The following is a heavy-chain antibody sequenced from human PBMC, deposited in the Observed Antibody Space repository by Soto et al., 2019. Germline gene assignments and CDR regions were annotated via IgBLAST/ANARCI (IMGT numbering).Heavy chain of an antibody. J-gene: IGHJ6*02. CDR3: ASVDYGFYYYYGMDV. V-gene: IGHV3-74*01. CDR2: INSDGSST. Sequence: EVQLVESGGGLVQPGGSLRLSCAASGFTFSSYWMHWVRQAPGKGLVWVSRINSDGSSTSYADSVKGRFTISRDNAKNTLYLQMNSLRAEETAVYYCASVDYGFYYYYGMDVWGQGTTVTVSS. D-gene: IGHD3-10*01. CDR1: GFTFSSYW.